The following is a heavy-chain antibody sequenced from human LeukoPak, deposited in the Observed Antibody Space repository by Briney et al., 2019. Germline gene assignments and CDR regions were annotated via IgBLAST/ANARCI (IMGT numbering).Heavy chain of an antibody. CDR3: ARSGSHYYDSSGYCDY. D-gene: IGHD3-22*01. CDR2: INPSGGAT. J-gene: IGHJ4*02. CDR1: GYTFTIFY. Sequence: ASVTVSCKASGYTFTIFYMHWVRQAPGQGLEWMGIINPSGGATTYAQKFQGRVTMTRDTSTSTVYMELSSLRSEDTAVYYCARSGSHYYDSSGYCDYWGQGTLVTVSS. V-gene: IGHV1-46*01.